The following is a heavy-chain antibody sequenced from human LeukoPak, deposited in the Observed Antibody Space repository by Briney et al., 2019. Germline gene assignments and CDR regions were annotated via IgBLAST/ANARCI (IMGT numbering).Heavy chain of an antibody. CDR1: GFTFSNYR. D-gene: IGHD2-21*02. V-gene: IGHV3-7*04. CDR2: IKEDGSDT. J-gene: IGHJ4*02. CDR3: ARDQWRLFDY. Sequence: GGSLRLSCAASGFTFSNYRMRWVRQAPGKGLEWVANIKEDGSDTYFVDSVRGRFTISRDNAKNLLFLHMNSLRGEDTAVYYCARDQWRLFDYWGQGTLVTVSS.